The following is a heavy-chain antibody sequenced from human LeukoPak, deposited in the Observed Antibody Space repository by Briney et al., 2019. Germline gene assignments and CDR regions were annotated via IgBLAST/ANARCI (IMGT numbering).Heavy chain of an antibody. CDR1: GGSISTYY. J-gene: IGHJ4*02. V-gene: IGHV4-59*01. CDR2: IYHSGST. D-gene: IGHD1-26*01. CDR3: ASSSGSYLGY. Sequence: SETLSLTCTVSGGSISTYYWSWIRQPPGKGLEWIGYIYHSGSTKYNPSLKSRVTMSVDTSKNQFSLKLSSVTAADTAVYYCASSSGSYLGYWGQGTLVTVSS.